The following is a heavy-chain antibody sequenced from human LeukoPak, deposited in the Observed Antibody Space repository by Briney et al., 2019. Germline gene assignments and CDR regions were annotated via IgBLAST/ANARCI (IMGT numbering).Heavy chain of an antibody. Sequence: PGGSLRLSCAASGFTFSSYWMHWVRQAPGKGLVWVSRINSDGSSTSYADSVKGRFTISRDNAKNTLYLQMNSLRAEDTAVYYCARVPYSGYDLDYWGQGTLVTVSS. CDR2: INSDGSST. J-gene: IGHJ4*02. D-gene: IGHD5-12*01. CDR3: ARVPYSGYDLDY. CDR1: GFTFSSYW. V-gene: IGHV3-74*01.